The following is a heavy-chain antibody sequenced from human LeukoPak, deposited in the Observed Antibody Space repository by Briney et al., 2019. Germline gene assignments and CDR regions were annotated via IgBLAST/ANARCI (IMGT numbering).Heavy chain of an antibody. CDR3: ARDRGITTARGVPSWFDP. J-gene: IGHJ5*02. Sequence: SETLSLTCTVSGGSISSSNYYWTWIRQPAGKGLEWIGRIYTTGSPSYSPSLKSRATISVDTPTNQFSLKLTSVSAADTAVYYCARDRGITTARGVPSWFDPWGQGTLVTVSS. V-gene: IGHV4-61*02. CDR1: GGSISSSNYY. CDR2: IYTTGSP. D-gene: IGHD3-10*01.